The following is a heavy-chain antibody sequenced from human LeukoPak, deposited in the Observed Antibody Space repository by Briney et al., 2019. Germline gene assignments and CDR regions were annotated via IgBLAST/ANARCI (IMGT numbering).Heavy chain of an antibody. Sequence: GGSLRPSCAASGFTFSSYAMSWVRQAPGKGLEWVSAISGSGGSTYYADSVKGRFTISRDNSKNTLYLQMNSLRAEDTALYYCAKDLDYYGSGSAFDYWGQGTLVTVSS. CDR1: GFTFSSYA. D-gene: IGHD3-10*01. CDR2: ISGSGGST. V-gene: IGHV3-23*01. CDR3: AKDLDYYGSGSAFDY. J-gene: IGHJ4*02.